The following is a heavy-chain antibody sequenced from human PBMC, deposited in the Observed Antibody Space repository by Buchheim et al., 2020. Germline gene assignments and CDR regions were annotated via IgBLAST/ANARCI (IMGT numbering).Heavy chain of an antibody. CDR2: SSSRSSYI. CDR3: ARGAGDSLLDY. Sequence: EVQLLESGGVLVQPGGSLRLSCAASGFTFTAYNLNWVRQAPGKGLEWVSSSSSRSSYIYYADSVKGRFTVSRDNAKKSLYLQMNSLRVEDTAVYYCARGAGDSLLDYWGQGTL. V-gene: IGHV3-21*01. D-gene: IGHD7-27*01. CDR1: GFTFTAYN. J-gene: IGHJ4*02.